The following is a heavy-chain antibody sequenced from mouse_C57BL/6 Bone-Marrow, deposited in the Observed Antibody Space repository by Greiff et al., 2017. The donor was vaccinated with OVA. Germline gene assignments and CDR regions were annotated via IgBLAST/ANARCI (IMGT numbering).Heavy chain of an antibody. D-gene: IGHD2-5*01. V-gene: IGHV1-82*01. CDR3: ARPKAYYSNPMDY. CDR2: IYPGDGDT. Sequence: QVQLQQSGPELVKPGASVKISCKASGYAFSSSWMNWVKQRPGKGLEWIGRIYPGDGDTNYNGKFKGKATLTADKSSSTAYMQLSSLTAEDSAVYVSARPKAYYSNPMDYWGQGTSVTVSS. J-gene: IGHJ4*01. CDR1: GYAFSSSW.